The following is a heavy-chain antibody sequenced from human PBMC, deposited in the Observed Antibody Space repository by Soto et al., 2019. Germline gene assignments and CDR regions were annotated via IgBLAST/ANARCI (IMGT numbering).Heavy chain of an antibody. CDR2: IYYSGST. CDR1: GGSISSGGYY. D-gene: IGHD2-15*01. J-gene: IGHJ3*02. Sequence: QVQLQESGPGLVKPSQTLSLTCTVSGGSISSGGYYWSGIRQHPGKGLEWIGYIYYSGSTYYNPSLKRRVTISVDKSKNQFSLKLSSVTAADTAVYYCARGYCSGGSCYQDAFDIWGQGTMVTVSS. CDR3: ARGYCSGGSCYQDAFDI. V-gene: IGHV4-31*03.